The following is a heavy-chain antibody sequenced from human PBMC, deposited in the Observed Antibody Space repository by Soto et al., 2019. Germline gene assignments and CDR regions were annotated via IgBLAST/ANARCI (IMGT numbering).Heavy chain of an antibody. CDR3: VRGVRPREIQVWTRVYGMDV. Sequence: SETLSLTCAVYGGSFSGYYWSWIRQPPGKGLEWIGEINHSGSTNYNPSLKGRVTISVDTSKNQFSLKLSSVTAADTAVYYCVRGVRPREIQVWTRVYGMDVWGQGTAVTVSS. V-gene: IGHV4-34*01. CDR1: GGSFSGYY. CDR2: INHSGST. J-gene: IGHJ6*02. D-gene: IGHD3-10*01.